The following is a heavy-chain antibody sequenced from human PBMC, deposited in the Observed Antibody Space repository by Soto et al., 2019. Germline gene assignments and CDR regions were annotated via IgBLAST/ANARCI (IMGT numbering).Heavy chain of an antibody. J-gene: IGHJ4*02. Sequence: QVQLVQSGAEVKKPGSSVKVSCKASGGTFSSYSINWVRQAPGQGLEWMGEIIPIFGTANYAQKFQGRVTITPGESTGTAYMEPGSLRSEDTAVVYCARDGGRHSGGIDYWGQGTLVTVSS. V-gene: IGHV1-69*01. CDR2: IIPIFGTA. D-gene: IGHD1-26*01. CDR3: ARDGGRHSGGIDY. CDR1: GGTFSSYS.